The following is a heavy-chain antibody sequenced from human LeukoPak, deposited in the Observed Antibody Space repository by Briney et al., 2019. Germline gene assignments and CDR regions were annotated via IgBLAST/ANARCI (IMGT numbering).Heavy chain of an antibody. V-gene: IGHV1-18*01. CDR3: ARDLTILSSVSWFDP. Sequence: ASVTVSCKASGYTFTSYGISWVRPPPGQGLEWMGWISAYNGNTNYAQKLQGRVTMTTDTSTSTACMELRSLRSDDTAVYYCARDLTILSSVSWFDPWGQGTLVTVSS. CDR2: ISAYNGNT. D-gene: IGHD3-9*01. CDR1: GYTFTSYG. J-gene: IGHJ5*02.